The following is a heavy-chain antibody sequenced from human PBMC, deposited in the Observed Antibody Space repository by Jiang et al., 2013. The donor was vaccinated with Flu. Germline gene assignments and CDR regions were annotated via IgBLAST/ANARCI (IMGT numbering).Heavy chain of an antibody. V-gene: IGHV1-18*01. CDR3: ARDFGSGYLTYYFDY. J-gene: IGHJ4*02. CDR2: ISAYNGNT. D-gene: IGHD3-22*01. CDR1: GYTFTSYG. Sequence: EVKKPGASVKVSCKASGYTFTSYGISWVRQAPGQGLEWMGWISAYNGNTNYAQKLQGRVTMTTDTSTSTAYMELRSLRSDDTAVYYCARDFGSGYLTYYFDYWGQGTLVTVSS.